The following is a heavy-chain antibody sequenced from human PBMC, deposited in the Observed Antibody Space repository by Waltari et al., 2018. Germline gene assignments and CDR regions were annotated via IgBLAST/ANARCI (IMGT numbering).Heavy chain of an antibody. J-gene: IGHJ4*02. CDR1: GGSIRSSY. D-gene: IGHD3-16*01. Sequence: QVQLQESGPGLVKPSETLSLNCTVSGGSIRSSYWSWIRQSPGKGLEWIGCIHYTGSTNYTPSLKSRLTISLDTSKDQFSLKLSSVTAADTAMYYCARNLGFGGLIGPFEHWGQGTLVTVSS. CDR2: IHYTGST. CDR3: ARNLGFGGLIGPFEH. V-gene: IGHV4-59*12.